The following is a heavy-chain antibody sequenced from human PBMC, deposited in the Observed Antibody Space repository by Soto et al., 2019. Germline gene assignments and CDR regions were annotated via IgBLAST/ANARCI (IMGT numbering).Heavy chain of an antibody. CDR1: GFTFSSYG. Sequence: QVQLVESGGGVVQPGRSLRLSCAASGFTFSSYGMHWVRQAPGKGLEWVAVISYDGSNKYYADSVKGRFTISRDNSKNTLDLQMNSLRAEDTAVYYGAKDSYESDGMDVWGQGTTVTVSS. J-gene: IGHJ6*02. CDR2: ISYDGSNK. CDR3: AKDSYESDGMDV. D-gene: IGHD3-3*01. V-gene: IGHV3-30*18.